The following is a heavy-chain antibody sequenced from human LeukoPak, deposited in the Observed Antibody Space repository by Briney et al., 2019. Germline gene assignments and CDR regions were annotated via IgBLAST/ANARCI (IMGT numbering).Heavy chain of an antibody. CDR2: IIPIFSTA. J-gene: IGHJ1*01. Sequence: ASVKVSCKASGYTFTSYGISWVRQAPGQGLEWMGAIIPIFSTANYAQKFQGRVTITTDESTSTAYMELSSLRSEDTAVYFCARRGHYYDTSGYFDWGQGTLITVSS. CDR1: GYTFTSYG. V-gene: IGHV1-69*05. CDR3: ARRGHYYDTSGYFD. D-gene: IGHD3-22*01.